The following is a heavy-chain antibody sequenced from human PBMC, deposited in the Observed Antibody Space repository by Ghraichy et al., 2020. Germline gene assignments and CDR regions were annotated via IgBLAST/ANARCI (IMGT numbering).Heavy chain of an antibody. V-gene: IGHV4-39*01. D-gene: IGHD3-22*01. J-gene: IGHJ4*02. CDR3: ARHAGFTMIVVGQYYFDY. Sequence: SETLSLTCTVSGGSISSSSYYWGWIRQPPGKGLEWIGSIYYSGSTYYNPSLKSRVTISVDTSKNQFSLKLSSVTAADTAVYYCARHAGFTMIVVGQYYFDYWGQGTLVTVSS. CDR1: GGSISSSSYY. CDR2: IYYSGST.